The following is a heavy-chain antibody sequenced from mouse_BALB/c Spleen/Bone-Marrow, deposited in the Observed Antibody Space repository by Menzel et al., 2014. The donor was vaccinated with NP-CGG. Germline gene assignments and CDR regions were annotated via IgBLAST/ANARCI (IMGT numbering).Heavy chain of an antibody. CDR2: INSGGRYA. Sequence: EVHLVESGRDLVKPGGSLKLSCAASGFTFSNYGMSWVRQTPNKRLEWVATINSGGRYAFYPDSVKGRFTISRDNAKNTLYLQMSSLKSEDTAMYYDYFDYWGQGTTLTVSS. V-gene: IGHV5-6*01. CDR1: GFTFSNYG. CDR3: YFDY. J-gene: IGHJ2*01.